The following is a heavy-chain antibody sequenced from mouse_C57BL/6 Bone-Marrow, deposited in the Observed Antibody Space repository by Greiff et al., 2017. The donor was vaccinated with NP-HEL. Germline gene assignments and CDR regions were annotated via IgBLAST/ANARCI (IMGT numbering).Heavy chain of an antibody. CDR3: ARGSNYYFDD. J-gene: IGHJ2*01. CDR1: GFTFSDYG. Sequence: EVKLMESGGGLVKPGGSLKLSCAASGFTFSDYGMHWVRQAPETGLEWVAYISSGSSTIYYADTVKGRFTISRDNAKNTLFLQMTSLRSEDTAMYYCARGSNYYFDDWGQGTTLTVSS. D-gene: IGHD2-5*01. CDR2: ISSGSSTI. V-gene: IGHV5-17*01.